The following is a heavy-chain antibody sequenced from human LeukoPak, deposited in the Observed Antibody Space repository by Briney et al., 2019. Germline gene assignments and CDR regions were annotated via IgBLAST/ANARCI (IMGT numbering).Heavy chain of an antibody. CDR1: GYSISSGYY. CDR2: IYHSGST. V-gene: IGHV4-38-2*01. J-gene: IGHJ4*02. D-gene: IGHD4-17*01. CDR3: ARRGYGDYLDY. Sequence: PSETLSLTCAVSGYSISSGYYWGWIRQPPGEGLERIGSIYHSGSTYYNPSLKSRVTISVDTSKNQFSLKLSSVTAADTAVYYCARRGYGDYLDYWGQGTLVTVSS.